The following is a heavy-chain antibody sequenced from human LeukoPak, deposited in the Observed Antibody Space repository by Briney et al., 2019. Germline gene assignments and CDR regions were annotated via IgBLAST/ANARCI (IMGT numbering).Heavy chain of an antibody. V-gene: IGHV3-23*01. D-gene: IGHD3-10*01. CDR1: GFTFSSYA. CDR2: ISGSGGST. J-gene: IGHJ3*02. Sequence: PGGSLRLSCAASGFTFSSYAMSWVRQAPGKGLEWVSAISGSGGSTYYADSVKGRFTISRGNSKNTLYLQMNSLRAEDTAVYYCAKVYYYGSGSYYNDAFDIWGQGTMVTVSS. CDR3: AKVYYYGSGSYYNDAFDI.